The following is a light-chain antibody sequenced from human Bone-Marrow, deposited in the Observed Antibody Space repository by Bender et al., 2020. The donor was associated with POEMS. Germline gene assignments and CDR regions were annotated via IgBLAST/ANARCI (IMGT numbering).Light chain of an antibody. V-gene: IGLV3-1*01. J-gene: IGLJ1*01. CDR1: ELGDQY. CDR2: HDS. CDR3: QSWDSNTGV. Sequence: SYELIQPPSVSVSPGQTATITCSGDELGDQYVHWYQQKPGQSPVLVIYHDSKRPSGISERFSGSNSGNIATLTISGTQAMDEADYYCQSWDSNTGVFGTGTKVTVL.